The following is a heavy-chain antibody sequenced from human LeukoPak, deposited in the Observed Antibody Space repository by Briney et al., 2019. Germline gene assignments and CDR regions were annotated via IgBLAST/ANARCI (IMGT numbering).Heavy chain of an antibody. Sequence: PGGSLRLSCAASGFTFSSYAMSWVRQAPGKGLEWVSAISGSGGSTYYADPVKGRFTISRDNSKNTLYLQMNSLRAEDTAVYYCAKLTTGVWVYYGMDVWGQGTTVTVSS. V-gene: IGHV3-23*01. CDR1: GFTFSSYA. CDR3: AKLTTGVWVYYGMDV. D-gene: IGHD4-17*01. CDR2: ISGSGGST. J-gene: IGHJ6*02.